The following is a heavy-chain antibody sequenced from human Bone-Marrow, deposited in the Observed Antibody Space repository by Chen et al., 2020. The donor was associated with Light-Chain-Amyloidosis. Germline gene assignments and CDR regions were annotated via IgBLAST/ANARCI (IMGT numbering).Heavy chain of an antibody. CDR2: ISGSGGST. CDR1: GFTFSSYA. J-gene: IGHJ6*02. Sequence: EVQLLESGGGLVQPGGSLRLSCAASGFTFSSYAMSWVRQAPGKGLEWVSAISGSGGSTYYADSMKGRFTISRDNSKNTLYLQMNSLRAEDTAVYYCAKPDTMVRGVMRSYYYYGMDVWGQGTTVTVSS. CDR3: AKPDTMVRGVMRSYYYYGMDV. V-gene: IGHV3-23*01. D-gene: IGHD3-10*01.